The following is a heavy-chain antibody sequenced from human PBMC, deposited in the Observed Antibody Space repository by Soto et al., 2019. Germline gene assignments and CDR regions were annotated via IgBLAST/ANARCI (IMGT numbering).Heavy chain of an antibody. CDR2: IIPIFGTA. V-gene: IGHV1-69*01. Sequence: QVQLVQSGAEVKKPGSSVKVSCTASGGTFSSYAISWVRQAPGQGLEWVGGIIPIFGTANYAQKFQGRVTITADESTSTDYMELSSLRSEDTAVYYCASAAEQWLVRYSYYAMDVWGQGTTVTVSS. CDR3: ASAAEQWLVRYSYYAMDV. D-gene: IGHD6-19*01. CDR1: GGTFSSYA. J-gene: IGHJ6*02.